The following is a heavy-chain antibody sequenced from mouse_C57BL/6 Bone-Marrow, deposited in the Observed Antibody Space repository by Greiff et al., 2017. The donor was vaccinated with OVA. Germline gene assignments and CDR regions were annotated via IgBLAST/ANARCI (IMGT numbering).Heavy chain of an antibody. J-gene: IGHJ3*01. D-gene: IGHD1-1*01. V-gene: IGHV1-76*01. Sequence: VQLQQSGAELVRPGASVKLSCKASGYTFTDYYINWVKQRPGQGLEWIARIYPGSGNTYYNEKFKGKATLTAEKSSSTAYMQLSSLTSEDSAVYYCAREGIYYAFAYWGQGTLVTVSA. CDR3: AREGIYYAFAY. CDR2: IYPGSGNT. CDR1: GYTFTDYY.